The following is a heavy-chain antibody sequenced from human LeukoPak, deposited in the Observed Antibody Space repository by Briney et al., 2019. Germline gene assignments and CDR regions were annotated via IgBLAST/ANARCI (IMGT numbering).Heavy chain of an antibody. J-gene: IGHJ6*02. V-gene: IGHV3-23*01. Sequence: GGSLRLSCTASGFTFNNYAMYWVRQAPRKGLEWVAGIFGSGGSAHYADSVKGRFTISRDNSKNTVYLQMNSLRAEDTAVYYCARYSSGAGTFYYGMDVWGQGTTVTVSS. CDR1: GFTFNNYA. CDR2: IFGSGGSA. CDR3: ARYSSGAGTFYYGMDV. D-gene: IGHD6-19*01.